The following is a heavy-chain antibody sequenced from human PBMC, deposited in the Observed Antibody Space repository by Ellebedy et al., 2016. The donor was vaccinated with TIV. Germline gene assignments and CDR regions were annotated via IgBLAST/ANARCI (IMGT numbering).Heavy chain of an antibody. CDR2: ITDSGDTT. CDR3: AKVGPGSAEDIVVLPAAIFDY. D-gene: IGHD2-2*01. Sequence: GESLKISCAASGFTLSSYAMSWVRQAPGKGLEWVSTITDSGDTTYYADSVKGRFTISRDNSKGTLYLQMNSLGAEDTAVYYCAKVGPGSAEDIVVLPAAIFDYWGRGTLVTVSS. J-gene: IGHJ4*01. V-gene: IGHV3-23*01. CDR1: GFTLSSYA.